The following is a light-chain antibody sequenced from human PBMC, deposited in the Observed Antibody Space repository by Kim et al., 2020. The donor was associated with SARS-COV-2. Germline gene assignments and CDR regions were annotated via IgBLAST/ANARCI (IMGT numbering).Light chain of an antibody. J-gene: IGLJ3*02. CDR1: NKHVGGYNY. CDR2: EVS. Sequence: SVTNSCTGTNKHVGGYNYVSWYKNHPAKAPKLRIYEVSKRPSGVPDRFSGSKSGKAAYLSVSGLQGEDEADYYCSSFAGGKRVFSGGTQLTVL. V-gene: IGLV2-8*01. CDR3: SSFAGGKRV.